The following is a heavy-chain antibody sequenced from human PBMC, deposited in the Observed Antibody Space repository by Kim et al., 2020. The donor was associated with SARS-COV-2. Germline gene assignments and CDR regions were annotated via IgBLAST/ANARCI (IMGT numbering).Heavy chain of an antibody. Sequence: SVKVSCKASGGTFSSYAISWVRQAPGQGLEWMGGIITIFGTANYAQKFQGRVTITADESTSTAYMELSSLRSEDTAVYYCARGSEVLVEGPFDIWGQGTMVTVSS. CDR1: GGTFSSYA. CDR3: ARGSEVLVEGPFDI. J-gene: IGHJ3*02. CDR2: IITIFGTA. D-gene: IGHD2-15*01. V-gene: IGHV1-69*13.